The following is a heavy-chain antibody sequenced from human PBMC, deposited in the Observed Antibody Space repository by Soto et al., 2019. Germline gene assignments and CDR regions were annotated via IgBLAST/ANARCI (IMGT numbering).Heavy chain of an antibody. Sequence: GGSLRLSCAASAFSLSDNWMSCVRQSPGKGLEWLANINQDGSEKYYLDSVNGRFSISRYSAKKSLYSQMNSLRAEDTAVYYCAIRPCTTCYCRRTFNFCDKGTLVTVS. CDR2: INQDGSEK. V-gene: IGHV3-7*01. J-gene: IGHJ4*02. D-gene: IGHD2-8*01. CDR3: AIRPCTTCYCRRTFNF. CDR1: AFSLSDNW.